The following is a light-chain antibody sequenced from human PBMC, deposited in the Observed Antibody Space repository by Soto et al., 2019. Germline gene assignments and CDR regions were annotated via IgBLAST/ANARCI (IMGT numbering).Light chain of an antibody. J-gene: IGLJ1*01. V-gene: IGLV2-8*01. CDR1: SSDVGGYNY. CDR2: EVN. CDR3: ISYAGSDNFV. Sequence: QSALTQPPSASGSPGHSVTVSCTGTSSDVGGYNYVSWYQQHPGKAPKLMIYEVNKRPSGVPDRFSGSKSGNTASLTVSGLQAEDEADYYCISYAGSDNFVFGTGTKHRP.